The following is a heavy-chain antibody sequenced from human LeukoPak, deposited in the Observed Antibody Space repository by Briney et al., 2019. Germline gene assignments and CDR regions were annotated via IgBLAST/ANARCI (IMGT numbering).Heavy chain of an antibody. CDR2: ISVHNGNT. CDR1: GYTFTRYA. CDR3: ARGGYYNILTGYETADAFDI. J-gene: IGHJ3*02. Sequence: ASVIVSCKASGYTFTRYAITWVRQAPGQGPEWMGRISVHNGNTNYAQKLQGRVTMTTDTSTSTAYMELRSLRSDDTAVYYCARGGYYNILTGYETADAFDIWGQGTMVTVSP. V-gene: IGHV1-18*01. D-gene: IGHD3-9*01.